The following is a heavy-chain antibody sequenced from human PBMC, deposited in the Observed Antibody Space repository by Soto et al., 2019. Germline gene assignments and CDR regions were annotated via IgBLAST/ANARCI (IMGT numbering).Heavy chain of an antibody. CDR1: GFTFSRYW. J-gene: IGHJ6*03. D-gene: IGHD1-20*01. V-gene: IGHV3-7*01. CDR2: IKQDGSEK. CDR3: SREYNWGTMIYYYYMDV. Sequence: GGSLRLSCAASGFTFSRYWMSWVRQAPGKGLEWVANIKQDGSEKYYVDSVKGRFTISRDNAKNSLYLQMNSLRAEDTAVYYCSREYNWGTMIYYYYMDVWGKGT.